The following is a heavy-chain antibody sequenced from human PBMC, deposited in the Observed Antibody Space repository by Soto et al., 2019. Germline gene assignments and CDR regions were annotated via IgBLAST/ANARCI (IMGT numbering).Heavy chain of an antibody. J-gene: IGHJ6*02. CDR1: GYTLTELS. CDR3: ATVTWDLNYYYGMDV. CDR2: FDPEDGET. D-gene: IGHD1-26*01. Sequence: ASVKVSCKVSGYTLTELSIHWVRQAPGKGLEWMGGFDPEDGETIYAQKFQGRVTMTEDTSTDTAYMELSSLRSEDTAVYYCATVTWDLNYYYGMDVWGQGTTVTVSS. V-gene: IGHV1-24*01.